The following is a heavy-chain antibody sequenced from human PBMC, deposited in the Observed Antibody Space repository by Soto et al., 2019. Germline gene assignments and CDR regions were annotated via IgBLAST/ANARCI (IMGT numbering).Heavy chain of an antibody. CDR3: SRYQPYYYDSSGYPRDY. V-gene: IGHV1-46*03. D-gene: IGHD3-22*01. CDR2: INPSGGST. CDR1: GYTFTSYY. Sequence: ASVKVSCKASGYTFTSYYMHWVRQAPGQGLEWMGIINPSGGSTSYAQKFQGRDTMTRDTSTSTVYMELSSLRSEDTAVYYCSRYQPYYYDSSGYPRDYCGQGTLVTVSS. J-gene: IGHJ4*02.